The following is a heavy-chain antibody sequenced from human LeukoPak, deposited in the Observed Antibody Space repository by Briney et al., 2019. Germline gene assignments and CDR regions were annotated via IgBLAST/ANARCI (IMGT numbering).Heavy chain of an antibody. CDR2: IDPNTGDT. D-gene: IGHD3-10*01. CDR3: ARLGLHGSGTYYFFDY. V-gene: IGHV1-2*06. J-gene: IGHJ4*02. CDR1: GYTFTSYY. Sequence: ASVKVSCKASGYTFTSYYMHWVRQAPGQGLEWVGRIDPNTGDTIYAQNFQGRVTVTSATSISTAYMELSRLTSDDTAVYFCARLGLHGSGTYYFFDYWGQGTLVTVSS.